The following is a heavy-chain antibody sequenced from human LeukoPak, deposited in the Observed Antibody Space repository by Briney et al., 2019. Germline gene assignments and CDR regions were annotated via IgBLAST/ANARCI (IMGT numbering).Heavy chain of an antibody. CDR1: GFTFSSYE. D-gene: IGHD3-22*01. CDR2: ISSSGSTI. CDR3: AREGYYDSSGYYSKVWYFDY. V-gene: IGHV3-48*03. Sequence: GGSLRLSCAASGFTFSSYEMNWVRQAPGKGLEWVSYISSSGSTIYYADSVKGRFTISRDNAKNSLYLQMNSLRAEDTAVYYCAREGYYDSSGYYSKVWYFDYWGQGTLVTVSS. J-gene: IGHJ4*02.